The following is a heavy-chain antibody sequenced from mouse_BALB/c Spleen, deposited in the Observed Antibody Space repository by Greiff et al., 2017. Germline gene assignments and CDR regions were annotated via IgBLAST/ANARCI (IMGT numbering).Heavy chain of an antibody. V-gene: IGHV5-17*02. D-gene: IGHD3-2*01. Sequence: EVKVEESGGGLVQPGGSRKLSCAASGFTFSSFGMHWVRQAPEKGLEWVAYISSGSSTIYYADTVKGRFTISRDNPKNTLFLQMTSLRSEDTAMYYCARSGGQTRQLGLHVYRGQGTTLTDSS. CDR1: GFTFSSFG. J-gene: IGHJ2*01. CDR3: ARSGGQTRQLGLHVY. CDR2: ISSGSSTI.